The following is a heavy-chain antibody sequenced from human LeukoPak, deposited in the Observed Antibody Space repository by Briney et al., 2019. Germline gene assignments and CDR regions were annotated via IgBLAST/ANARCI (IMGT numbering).Heavy chain of an antibody. D-gene: IGHD3-3*01. Sequence: PSETLSLTCTVSGGSISSSSYYWGWIRQPPGKGLEWIGSIYYSGSTYYNPSLKSRVTISVDTSKNQFSLKLSSVTAADTAVYYCAGHPPWDFWSGYFPNYYYGMDVWGQGTTVTVSS. V-gene: IGHV4-39*01. CDR3: AGHPPWDFWSGYFPNYYYGMDV. J-gene: IGHJ6*02. CDR1: GGSISSSSYY. CDR2: IYYSGST.